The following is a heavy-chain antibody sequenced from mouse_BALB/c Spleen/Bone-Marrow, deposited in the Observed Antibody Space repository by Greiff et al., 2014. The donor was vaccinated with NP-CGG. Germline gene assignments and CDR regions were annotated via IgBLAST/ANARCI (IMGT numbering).Heavy chain of an antibody. J-gene: IGHJ4*01. CDR3: ARITTATGAMDY. CDR1: GFSLTSYG. V-gene: IGHV2-9*02. Sequence: VQLVESGPGLVAPSQSLSISCTVSGFSLTSYGVHWVRQPPGKGLEWLGVIWADGSKNYNSALMSRLSISKGNSKSQVFLKMNSLQTDDTAMYYCARITTATGAMDYWGQGTSVTVSS. D-gene: IGHD1-2*01. CDR2: IWADGSK.